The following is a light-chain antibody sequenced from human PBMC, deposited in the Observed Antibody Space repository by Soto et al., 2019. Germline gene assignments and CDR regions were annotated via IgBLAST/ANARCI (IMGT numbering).Light chain of an antibody. Sequence: EIVLTQSPATLSLSPGERATLSCGASQSVGSTNLAWYQQKPGLAPRLLIYDASSRATGIPDRFSGSGSGTDFTLTISRLEPEYFAVYHCQQYGSSPFTFGPGTKVDIK. CDR3: QQYGSSPFT. V-gene: IGKV3D-20*01. CDR1: QSVGSTN. CDR2: DAS. J-gene: IGKJ3*01.